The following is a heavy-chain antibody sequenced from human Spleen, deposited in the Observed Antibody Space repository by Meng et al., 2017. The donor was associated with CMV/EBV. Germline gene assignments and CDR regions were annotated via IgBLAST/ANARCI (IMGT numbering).Heavy chain of an antibody. V-gene: IGHV3-72*01. D-gene: IGHD1-1*01. Sequence: GGSLKISCAASGFTFSDHYLDWVRQTPGKGLEWVGRSRNKANRYTTEYAASVKGRFTVSRDESKNSLYLQMNSLKTEDTAVYYCVRGYNSFDSWGQGTLVTVSS. CDR3: VRGYNSFDS. CDR1: GFTFSDHY. J-gene: IGHJ4*02. CDR2: SRNKANRYTT.